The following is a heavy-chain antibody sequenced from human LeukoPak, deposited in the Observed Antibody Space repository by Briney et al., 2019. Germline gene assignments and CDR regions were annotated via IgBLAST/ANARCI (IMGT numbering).Heavy chain of an antibody. Sequence: SETLSLTCTLSGDSINTYYWNWIRQPPGNGLEWIAHIYYTGSASYNPSLKSRATISVDTSKNQFSLSLSSVTAADTAVYYCACGVPHSYYYMDVWGKGTTVAVSS. CDR3: ACGVPHSYYYMDV. V-gene: IGHV4-59*12. J-gene: IGHJ6*03. CDR1: GDSINTYY. D-gene: IGHD2-21*01. CDR2: IYYTGSA.